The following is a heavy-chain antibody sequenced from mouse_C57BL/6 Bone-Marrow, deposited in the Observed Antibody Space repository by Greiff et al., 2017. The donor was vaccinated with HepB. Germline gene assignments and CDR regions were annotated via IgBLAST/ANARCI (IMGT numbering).Heavy chain of an antibody. CDR3: ARSGLLRFAY. V-gene: IGHV1-54*01. D-gene: IGHD3-1*01. J-gene: IGHJ3*01. CDR1: GYAFTNYL. CDR2: INPGSGGT. Sequence: VQVVESGAELVRPGTSVKVSCKASGYAFTNYLIEWVKQRPGQGLEWIGVINPGSGGTNYNEKFKGKATLTADKSSSTAYMQLSSLTSEDSAVYFCARSGLLRFAYWGQGTLVTVSA.